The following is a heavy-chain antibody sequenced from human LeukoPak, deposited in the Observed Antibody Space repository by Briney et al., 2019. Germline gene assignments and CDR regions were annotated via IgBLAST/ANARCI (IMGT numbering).Heavy chain of an antibody. V-gene: IGHV3-53*05. Sequence: GGSLRLSCAASGFTVSSNYMSWVRQAPGKGLEWVSVIYSGGSTYYADSVKGRFTISRDNSKNTLYLQVNILRAEDTAVYYCAKTYYYDSSGRGYFDYWGQGTLVTVSS. D-gene: IGHD3-22*01. J-gene: IGHJ4*02. CDR1: GFTVSSNY. CDR2: IYSGGST. CDR3: AKTYYYDSSGRGYFDY.